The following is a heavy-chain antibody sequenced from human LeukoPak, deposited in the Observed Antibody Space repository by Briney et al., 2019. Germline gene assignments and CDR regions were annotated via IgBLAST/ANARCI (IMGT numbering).Heavy chain of an antibody. CDR3: AKDLGSWYYMDV. CDR1: GFSLRNNG. J-gene: IGHJ6*03. Sequence: GGSLRLSCAASGFSLRNNGMHWVRQAPGKGLQWVAFIWSDASKNFYADSVKGRFTISRDNSKNTLYLQMSSLRAEDTAVYYCAKDLGSWYYMDVWGKGTTVTVSS. V-gene: IGHV3-30*02. CDR2: IWSDASKN. D-gene: IGHD6-13*01.